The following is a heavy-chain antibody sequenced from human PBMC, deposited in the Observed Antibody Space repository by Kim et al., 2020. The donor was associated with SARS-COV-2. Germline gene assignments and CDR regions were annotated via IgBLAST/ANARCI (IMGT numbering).Heavy chain of an antibody. V-gene: IGHV3-21*04. CDR1: GFRFSSYG. Sequence: GGSLRLSCRASGFRFSSYGMSWVRQVSGKGLEWVSGISTGGLNTYYTASAYGRFVISREDATNTLYLHMTGLSAEDTAVYYCARPSRDGYEYDALDIWGRGTMVTVA. CDR3: ARPSRDGYEYDALDI. CDR2: ISTGGLNT. D-gene: IGHD5-12*01. J-gene: IGHJ3*02.